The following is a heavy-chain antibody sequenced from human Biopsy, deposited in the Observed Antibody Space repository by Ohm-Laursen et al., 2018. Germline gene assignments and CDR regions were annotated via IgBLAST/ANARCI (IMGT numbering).Heavy chain of an antibody. CDR3: TRAEAGSGSLLYFDY. Sequence: SLRLSCAASGFSFSSYGMHWVRQAPGKGLEWVAVISDDGRNKYYIDSVRGRFTISRDNAKNTVFLQMNSLRAEDTAVYYCTRAEAGSGSLLYFDYWGQGTLVTVSS. CDR2: ISDDGRNK. V-gene: IGHV3-30*03. D-gene: IGHD3-10*01. J-gene: IGHJ4*02. CDR1: GFSFSSYG.